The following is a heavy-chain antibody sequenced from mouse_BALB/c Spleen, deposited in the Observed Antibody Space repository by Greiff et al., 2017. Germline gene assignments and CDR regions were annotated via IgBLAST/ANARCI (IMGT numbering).Heavy chain of an antibody. Sequence: VQLKESGAELVKPGASVKLSCTASGFNIKDTYMHWVKQRPEQGLEWIGRIDPANGNTKYDPKFQGKATITADTSSNTAYLQLSSLTSEDTAVYYCARSGYGNYGGAMDYWGQGTSVTVSS. CDR2: IDPANGNT. V-gene: IGHV14-3*02. D-gene: IGHD2-10*02. CDR1: GFNIKDTY. J-gene: IGHJ4*01. CDR3: ARSGYGNYGGAMDY.